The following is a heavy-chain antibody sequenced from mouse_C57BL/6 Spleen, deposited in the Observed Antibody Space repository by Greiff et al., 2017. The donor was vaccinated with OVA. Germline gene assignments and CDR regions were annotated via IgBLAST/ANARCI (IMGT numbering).Heavy chain of an antibody. CDR1: GYSITSGYY. CDR2: ISYDGSN. Sequence: DVQLQESGPGLVKPSQSLSLTCSVTGYSITSGYYWNWIRQFPGNKLEWMGYISYDGSNNYNPSLKNRISITRDTSKNQFFLKLNSVTTEDTATYYCATIYYDYDVAWFAYWGQGTLVTVSA. V-gene: IGHV3-6*01. CDR3: ATIYYDYDVAWFAY. D-gene: IGHD2-4*01. J-gene: IGHJ3*01.